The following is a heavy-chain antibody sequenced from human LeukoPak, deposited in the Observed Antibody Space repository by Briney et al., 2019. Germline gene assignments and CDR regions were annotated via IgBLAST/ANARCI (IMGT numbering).Heavy chain of an antibody. CDR2: ISYDGVNK. J-gene: IGHJ4*02. V-gene: IGHV3-30*18. D-gene: IGHD2-2*01. CDR1: GFTFSSNG. Sequence: GGSLRLSCEASGFTFSSNGVHWVRQAPGKGLEWVALISYDGVNKFYADSVRGRFIISRDNSKNALYLQMSSLRVEDTAVYYCAKDYAARWVLDYWGPGTLVTVSS. CDR3: AKDYAARWVLDY.